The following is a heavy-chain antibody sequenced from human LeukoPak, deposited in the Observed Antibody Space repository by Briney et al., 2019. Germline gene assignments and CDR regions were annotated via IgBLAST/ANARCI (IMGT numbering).Heavy chain of an antibody. CDR3: ARESSPDIAPGAFHM. CDR2: ISYDGSNK. J-gene: IGHJ3*02. CDR1: GFTFSSYA. D-gene: IGHD2-15*01. V-gene: IGHV3-30*04. Sequence: PGGSLRLSCAASGFTFSSYAMHWVRQAPGKGLEWVAVISYDGSNKYYADSVKGRFTISRDNSKNPLYLQMNSLRAEDTAVYYCARESSPDIAPGAFHMWARETMVTVSS.